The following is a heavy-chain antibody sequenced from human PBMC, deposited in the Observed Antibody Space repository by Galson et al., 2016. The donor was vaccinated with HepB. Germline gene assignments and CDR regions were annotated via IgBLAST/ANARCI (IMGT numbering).Heavy chain of an antibody. CDR2: ISYDGSNK. J-gene: IGHJ4*02. CDR3: ARATYCSGGTCYYFDF. D-gene: IGHD2-15*01. V-gene: IGHV3-30-3*01. CDR1: GFTFSNYS. Sequence: SLRLSCAASGFTFSNYSVHWVRQAPGKGLEWVTFISYDGSNKYYADSVKGRFTISRDNSKNTMYLQMNSLRAEDTAVYYCARATYCSGGTCYYFDFWGQGTLVAFSS.